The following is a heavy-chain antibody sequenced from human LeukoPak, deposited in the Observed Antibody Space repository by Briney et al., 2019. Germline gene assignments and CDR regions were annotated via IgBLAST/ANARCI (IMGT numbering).Heavy chain of an antibody. Sequence: AASVKVSCKASGYIFTNQYMHWVGQAPGQGLEWMGLINPSGISALYAEKFRGRMIMTRYMSTATDSMELSSLTSEDTAVYSCARDNSIADRGWWFDPWGQGTLVTVSS. CDR1: GYIFTNQY. V-gene: IGHV1-46*01. CDR2: INPSGISA. J-gene: IGHJ5*02. CDR3: ARDNSIADRGWWFDP. D-gene: IGHD4-23*01.